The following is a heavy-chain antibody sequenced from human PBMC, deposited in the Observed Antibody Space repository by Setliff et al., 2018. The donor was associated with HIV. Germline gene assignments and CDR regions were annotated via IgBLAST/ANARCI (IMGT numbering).Heavy chain of an antibody. CDR1: GGSISSNSYY. D-gene: IGHD6-13*01. V-gene: IGHV4-61*02. J-gene: IGHJ5*02. CDR3: ARVLSNSWARGRFDP. Sequence: SETLSLTCTVSGGSISSNSYYWSWIRQPAGKGLEWIGRVYASGNTAYNPSLKSRVSISIDTSKNEFSLRLRSVTAADTAVYYCARVLSNSWARGRFDPWGQGTLVTVSS. CDR2: VYASGNT.